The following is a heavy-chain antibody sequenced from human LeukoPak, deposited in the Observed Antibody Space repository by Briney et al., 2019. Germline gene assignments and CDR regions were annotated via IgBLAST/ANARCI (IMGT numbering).Heavy chain of an antibody. CDR2: INWKTGNG. V-gene: IGHV3-20*04. J-gene: IGHJ2*01. CDR1: GITLSSYG. CDR3: TRRAARWQFDL. D-gene: IGHD5-24*01. Sequence: AGGSLRLSCAVSGITLSSYGMSWVRQAPGKGLEWVAGINWKTGNGIYADSVKGRFTISRDNAKNSLYLQMSSLRAEDTALYYCTRRAARWQFDLWGRGTLLTVSS.